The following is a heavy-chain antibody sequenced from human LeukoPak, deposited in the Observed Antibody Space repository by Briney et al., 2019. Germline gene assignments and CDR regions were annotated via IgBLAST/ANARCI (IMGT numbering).Heavy chain of an antibody. CDR1: GGSISSYY. J-gene: IGHJ5*02. D-gene: IGHD5-18*01. CDR2: IYYSGST. V-gene: IGHV4-59*01. CDR3: ARGTPLNTAMAPGWFDP. Sequence: SETLSLTCTASGGSISSYYWSWIRQPPGKGLEWIGHIYYSGSTNYNPSLTSRVTVSVDTSKNQFSLKLSSVTAADTAVYYCARGTPLNTAMAPGWFDPWGQGTLVTVSS.